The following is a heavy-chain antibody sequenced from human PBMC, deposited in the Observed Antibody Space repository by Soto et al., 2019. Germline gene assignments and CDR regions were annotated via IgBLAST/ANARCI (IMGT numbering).Heavy chain of an antibody. D-gene: IGHD2-15*01. CDR1: GGSFSGYY. J-gene: IGHJ4*02. CDR3: ARANDIVVVVAATGFDY. Sequence: SETLSLTCAVYGGSFSGYYWSWIRQPPGKGLEWIGEINHSGSTNYNPSLKSRVTISVDTSKNQFSLKLSSVTAADTAVYYCARANDIVVVVAATGFDYWGQGTLVTVSS. CDR2: INHSGST. V-gene: IGHV4-34*01.